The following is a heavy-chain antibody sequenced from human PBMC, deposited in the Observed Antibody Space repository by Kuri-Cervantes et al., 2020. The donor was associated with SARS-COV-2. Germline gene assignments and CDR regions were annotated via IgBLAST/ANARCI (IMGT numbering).Heavy chain of an antibody. D-gene: IGHD6-13*01. Sequence: ASVKVSCKASGYTFTSYDINWVRQATGQGLEWMGWMNPNSGNTGYAQKLQGRVTMTTDTSTSTAYMELRILRSDDTAVYYCARGTTVGYSSSWYDGHFDYWGQGNLVHGAS. V-gene: IGHV1-8*01. CDR1: GYTFTSYD. J-gene: IGHJ4*02. CDR2: MNPNSGNT. CDR3: ARGTTVGYSSSWYDGHFDY.